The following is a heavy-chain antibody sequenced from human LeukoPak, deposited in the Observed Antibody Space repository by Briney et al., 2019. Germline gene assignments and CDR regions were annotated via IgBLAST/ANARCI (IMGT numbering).Heavy chain of an antibody. CDR3: ARVDRYFDRIDY. CDR1: GGSISSGGYS. V-gene: IGHV4-30-2*01. D-gene: IGHD3-9*01. Sequence: SQTLSLTCAVSGGSISSGGYSWSWIRQPPGKGLEWIGEINHSGSTNYNPSLKSRVTISVDTSKNQFSLKLSSVTAADTAVYYCARVDRYFDRIDYWGQGTLVTVSS. J-gene: IGHJ4*02. CDR2: INHSGST.